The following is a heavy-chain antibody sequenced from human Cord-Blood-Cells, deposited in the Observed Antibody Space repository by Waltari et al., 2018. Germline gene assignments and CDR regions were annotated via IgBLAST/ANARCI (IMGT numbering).Heavy chain of an antibody. CDR1: GFTFSSYA. J-gene: IGHJ3*02. CDR2: ISGSGGRT. CDR3: AKDRSGYDDAFDI. V-gene: IGHV3-23*01. Sequence: EVQLLESGGGLVQPGGSLRLSCAASGFTFSSYAMSWVRQAPGKGLEWVSAISGSGGRTYYADSVKGRFTISRDNSKNTLYLQMNSLRAEDTAVYYCAKDRSGYDDAFDIWGQGTMVTVSS. D-gene: IGHD5-12*01.